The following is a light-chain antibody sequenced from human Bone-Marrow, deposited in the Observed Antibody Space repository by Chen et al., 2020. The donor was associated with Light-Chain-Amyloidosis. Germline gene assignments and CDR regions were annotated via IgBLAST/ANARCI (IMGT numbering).Light chain of an antibody. CDR1: SGSIATNY. V-gene: IGLV6-57*01. CDR2: EDD. Sequence: NFMLTQPHSVSESPVKTVIISCTRSSGSIATNYVQWYQQRPGSSPTTVIYEDDQRPSGVPARCSGSIDRSSNSASLTISGLKTEDEADYYCQAYQGSSQGVFGRGTKLTVL. J-gene: IGLJ3*02. CDR3: QAYQGSSQGV.